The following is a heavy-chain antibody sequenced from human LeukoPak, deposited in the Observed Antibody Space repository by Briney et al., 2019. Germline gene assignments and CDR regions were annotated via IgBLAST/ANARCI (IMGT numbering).Heavy chain of an antibody. J-gene: IGHJ4*02. CDR2: IKQDGSEK. CDR1: GFTFNNAW. Sequence: GGSLRLSCAASGFTFNNAWMSWVRQAPGKGLEWVANIKQDGSEKYYVDSVKGRFTISRDNAKNSLYLQMNSLRAEDTAVYYCARKNRDGYNFWGQGTLVTVSS. D-gene: IGHD5-24*01. V-gene: IGHV3-7*03. CDR3: ARKNRDGYNF.